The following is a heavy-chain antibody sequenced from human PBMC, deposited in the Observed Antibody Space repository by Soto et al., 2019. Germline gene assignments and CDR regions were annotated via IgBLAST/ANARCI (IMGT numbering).Heavy chain of an antibody. CDR3: AKARGSVGVFLYVY. D-gene: IGHD2-8*01. CDR1: GFTFSSYA. J-gene: IGHJ4*02. CDR2: ISGSGGST. Sequence: GGSLRLSCAASGFTFSSYAMSWVRQAPGKGLEWVSAISGSGGSTYYADSVKGRFTISRDNSKNTLYLQMNSLRAEDTAVYYFAKARGSVGVFLYVYWCQGTLVTVSS. V-gene: IGHV3-23*01.